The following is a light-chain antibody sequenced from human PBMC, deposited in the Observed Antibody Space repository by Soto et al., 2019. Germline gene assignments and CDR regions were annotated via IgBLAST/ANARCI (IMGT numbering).Light chain of an antibody. J-gene: IGKJ5*01. CDR2: GAS. Sequence: EIVLTQSPGTLSLSPGERATLSCRASQSVSSNYLAWYQHRPGQAPRLLIYGASSRATGIPDRFSGSGSGTDFTLTISRLETEDFAVFYCQQYGTSEIIFGQGTRLEIK. V-gene: IGKV3-20*01. CDR1: QSVSSNY. CDR3: QQYGTSEII.